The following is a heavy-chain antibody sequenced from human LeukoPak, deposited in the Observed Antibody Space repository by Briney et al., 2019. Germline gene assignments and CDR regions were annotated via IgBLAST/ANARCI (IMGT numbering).Heavy chain of an antibody. CDR1: GGSISSSSYY. J-gene: IGHJ5*02. V-gene: IGHV4-39*07. CDR2: IYYSGST. CDR3: ARVSGFRQGRGLNWFDP. D-gene: IGHD3-22*01. Sequence: SETLSLTCTVSGGSISSSSYYWGWIRQPPGKGLEWIGSIYYSGSTYYNPSLKSRVTISVDTSKNQFSLKLSSVTAADTAVYYCARVSGFRQGRGLNWFDPWGQGTLVTVSS.